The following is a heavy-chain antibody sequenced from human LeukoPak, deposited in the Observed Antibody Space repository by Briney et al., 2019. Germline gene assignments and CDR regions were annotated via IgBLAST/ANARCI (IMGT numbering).Heavy chain of an antibody. CDR2: ISYDGSNK. D-gene: IGHD5-24*01. V-gene: IGHV3-30-3*01. J-gene: IGHJ4*02. CDR3: TRGRWLQARGPSFDY. Sequence: GGSLRLSCAASGFTFSSYAMHWVRQAPGKGLEWVAVISYDGSNKYYADSVKGRFTISRDNSKNTLYLQMNSLRAEDTAVYYCTRGRWLQARGPSFDYWGQGTLVTVSS. CDR1: GFTFSSYA.